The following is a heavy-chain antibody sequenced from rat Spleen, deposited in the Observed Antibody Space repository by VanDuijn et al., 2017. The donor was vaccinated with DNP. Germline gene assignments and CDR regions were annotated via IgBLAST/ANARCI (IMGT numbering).Heavy chain of an antibody. J-gene: IGHJ2*01. V-gene: IGHV4-2*01. CDR2: INKDSSTI. Sequence: EVKLVESGGGLVQPGSSLKLSCAASGFNFNDYWMGWVRQAPGKGLEWIGQINKDSSTINYNPSLKEKITISRDNAQNTLYLQMSKLGSEDTAIYYCAKGPNYGGWSDYVDDWGQGVMVTVSS. D-gene: IGHD1-11*01. CDR3: AKGPNYGGWSDYVDD. CDR1: GFNFNDYW.